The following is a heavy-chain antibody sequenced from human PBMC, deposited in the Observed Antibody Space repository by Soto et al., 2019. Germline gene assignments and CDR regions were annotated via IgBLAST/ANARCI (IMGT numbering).Heavy chain of an antibody. V-gene: IGHV3-23*01. J-gene: IGHJ3*02. CDR1: GFTFSSYA. CDR3: AKDLLRYYGSGSYYIGDI. Sequence: GGSLRLSCAASGFTFSSYAMSWVRQAPGKGLEWVSAISGSGGSTYYADSVKGRFTISRDNSKNTLYLQMNSLRAEDTAVYYCAKDLLRYYGSGSYYIGDIWGQGTMVTVSS. D-gene: IGHD3-10*01. CDR2: ISGSGGST.